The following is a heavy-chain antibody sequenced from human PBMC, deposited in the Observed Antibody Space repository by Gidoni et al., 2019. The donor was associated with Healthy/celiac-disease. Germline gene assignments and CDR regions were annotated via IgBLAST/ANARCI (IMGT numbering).Heavy chain of an antibody. CDR3: ARVPDDYGDY. CDR1: GFTFSSYW. CDR2: IKQDGSEK. J-gene: IGHJ4*02. V-gene: IGHV3-7*03. Sequence: EVQLVESGGGLVQPGGSLRLSCAASGFTFSSYWTSGVRQAPGKGLEWVANIKQDGSEKYYVDSVKGRFTISRDNAKNSLYLQMNSLRAEDTAVYYCARVPDDYGDYWGQGTLVTVSS.